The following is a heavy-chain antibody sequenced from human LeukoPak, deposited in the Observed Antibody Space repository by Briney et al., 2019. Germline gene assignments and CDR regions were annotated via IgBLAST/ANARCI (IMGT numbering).Heavy chain of an antibody. CDR1: GFTFDDYA. V-gene: IGHV3-9*01. J-gene: IGHJ4*02. D-gene: IGHD3-22*01. CDR3: ARGSGYSPLFDC. CDR2: ISWNSANI. Sequence: GRSLRLSCEASGFTFDDYAMHWVRQAPGKGLEWVSGISWNSANIAYGDSVKGRFTISRDNARNSPYLQMNSLRADDTALYYCARGSGYSPLFDCWGQGTLVTVSS.